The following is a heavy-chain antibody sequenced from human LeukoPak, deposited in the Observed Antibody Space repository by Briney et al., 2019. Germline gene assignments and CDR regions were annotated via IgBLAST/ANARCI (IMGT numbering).Heavy chain of an antibody. V-gene: IGHV7-4-1*02. D-gene: IGHD3-3*01. CDR2: INTNTGNP. CDR3: ARVANPDYDFWSGYYHDYFDY. Sequence: ASVKVSCKASGYTFTSYAMNWVRQAPGQGLEWMGWINTNTGNPTYAQGFTGRFVFSLDTSVSTAYLQISSLKAEDTAVYYCARVANPDYDFWSGYYHDYFDYWGQGTLVTVSS. J-gene: IGHJ4*02. CDR1: GYTFTSYA.